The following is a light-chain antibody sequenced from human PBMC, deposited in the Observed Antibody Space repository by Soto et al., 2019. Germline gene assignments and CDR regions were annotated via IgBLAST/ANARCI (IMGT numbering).Light chain of an antibody. CDR2: GAS. CDR1: QSVSSSY. V-gene: IGKV3-20*01. J-gene: IGKJ3*01. Sequence: EILLTQSPGTLSLCPGERATLSCRASQSVSSSYLAWYQQRPGQAPRLLIYGASGRATGIPDRFSGSGSGTDFTLTISRLEPEDFAVYYCQQYDSSPSFTFGPGTKVDIK. CDR3: QQYDSSPSFT.